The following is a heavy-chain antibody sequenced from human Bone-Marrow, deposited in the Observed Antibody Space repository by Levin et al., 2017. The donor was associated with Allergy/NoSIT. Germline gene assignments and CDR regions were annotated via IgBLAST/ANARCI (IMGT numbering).Heavy chain of an antibody. CDR2: IKQDGSEK. V-gene: IGHV3-7*03. CDR3: ARLPAARIIREYYFDY. D-gene: IGHD2-2*01. Sequence: SGESLKISCAASGFTFSSYWMSWVRQAPGKGLEWVANIKQDGSEKYYVDSVKGRFTISRDNAKNSLYLQMNSLRAEDTAVYYCARLPAARIIREYYFDYWGQGTLVTVSS. CDR1: GFTFSSYW. J-gene: IGHJ4*02.